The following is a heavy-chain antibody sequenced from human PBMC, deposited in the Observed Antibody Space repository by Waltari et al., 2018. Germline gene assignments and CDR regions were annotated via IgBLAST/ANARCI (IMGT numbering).Heavy chain of an antibody. Sequence: EVQLVESGGGLVQPGGSLRLSCAASGFPFSSYWMTWVRQAPGKGLEWVANIKKDGSEKYYVDSVKGRFTISRDNAKNSLYLQMNSLRAEDTAVYYCASYDFWSSSPYYWGQGTLVTVSS. CDR3: ASYDFWSSSPYY. D-gene: IGHD3-3*01. CDR2: IKKDGSEK. V-gene: IGHV3-7*01. J-gene: IGHJ4*02. CDR1: GFPFSSYW.